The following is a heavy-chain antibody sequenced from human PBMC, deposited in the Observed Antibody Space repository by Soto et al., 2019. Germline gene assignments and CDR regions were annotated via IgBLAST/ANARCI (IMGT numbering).Heavy chain of an antibody. V-gene: IGHV1-18*01. CDR1: GYIFSSYA. D-gene: IGHD4-17*01. CDR2: NSAYTGDT. CDR3: ARLGTVRTYFDY. Sequence: QVHLVQSGAEVKKPGASVKVSCKASGYIFSSYAVTWVRQAPGQGLERMGWNSAYTGDTNYTQNLQDRVTMTTDTSTNTAYMELRALRYDDTAVYYCARLGTVRTYFDYWGQGTLITVSS. J-gene: IGHJ4*02.